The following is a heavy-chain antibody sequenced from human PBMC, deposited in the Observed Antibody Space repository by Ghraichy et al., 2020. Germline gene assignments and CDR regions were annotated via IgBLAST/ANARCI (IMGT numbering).Heavy chain of an antibody. Sequence: SETLSLTCTVSGGSISSSSYYWGWIRQPPGKGLEWIGSIYYSGSTYYNPSLKSRVTISVDTSKNQFSLKLSSVTAADTAVYYCARHLEHGPYYFDYWGQGTLVTVSS. CDR1: GGSISSSSYY. J-gene: IGHJ4*02. CDR2: IYYSGST. V-gene: IGHV4-39*01. CDR3: ARHLEHGPYYFDY. D-gene: IGHD3-3*01.